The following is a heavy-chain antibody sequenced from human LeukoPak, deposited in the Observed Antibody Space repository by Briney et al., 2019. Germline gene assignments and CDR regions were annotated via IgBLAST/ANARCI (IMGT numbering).Heavy chain of an antibody. CDR1: GFKFSDYY. CDR2: ISNSSDSI. CDR3: AREGRRPPYYYYYMDV. Sequence: GGSLRLSCAASGFKFSDYYMTWIRQAPGKGLEWVSYISNSSDSIYYADSVEGRFTISRDNAKNPLYLQMNSLRAEDTAVYYCAREGRRPPYYYYYMDVWGKGTTVTISS. V-gene: IGHV3-11*01. J-gene: IGHJ6*03.